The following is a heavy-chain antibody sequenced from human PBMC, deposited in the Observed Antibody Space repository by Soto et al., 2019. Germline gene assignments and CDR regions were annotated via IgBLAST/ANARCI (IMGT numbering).Heavy chain of an antibody. J-gene: IGHJ4*03. CDR1: GYSFTTYW. V-gene: IGHV5-51*01. CDR2: IYPDDSNI. D-gene: IGHD3-10*01. CDR3: ARLYFYGSGSYYPHHFFDY. Sequence: PGESLKISWRVSGYSFTTYWIGLVRHMPGKGLEWMGMIYPDDSNIKYTPSFQGHVTISADKSISSAYLQWSSLKDSDTAMYSCARLYFYGSGSYYPHHFFDYWGHGTMVTVSS.